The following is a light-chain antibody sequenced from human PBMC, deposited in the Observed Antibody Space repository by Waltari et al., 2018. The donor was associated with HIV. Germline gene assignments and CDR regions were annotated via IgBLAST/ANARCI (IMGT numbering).Light chain of an antibody. J-gene: IGKJ2*01. CDR3: QQYDDLEDT. Sequence: DIQMTQSPFSLSASVGDRVTITCQASQDIKHYLNWYQQKPGKAPRLLNLYASHLETWLPSRFSGRGSGTHVSLTNSSLRPEDNATYFLQQYDDLEDTFGQGTQREMK. CDR2: YAS. CDR1: QDIKHY. V-gene: IGKV1-33*01.